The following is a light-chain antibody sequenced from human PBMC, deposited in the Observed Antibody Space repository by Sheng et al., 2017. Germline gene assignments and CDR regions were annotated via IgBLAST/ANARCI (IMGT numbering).Light chain of an antibody. CDR2: QDS. CDR3: QVWANVIAPV. J-gene: IGLJ2*01. CDR1: KLGSNY. V-gene: IGLV3-1*01. Sequence: SYELTQPPSVSVSPGQTASITCSGDKLGSNYANWYQQKPGQSPILVIYQDSKRPSGIPERFSGSNSGNTATLAISGTQAMDEADYYCQVWANVIAPVFGGGTKLTVL.